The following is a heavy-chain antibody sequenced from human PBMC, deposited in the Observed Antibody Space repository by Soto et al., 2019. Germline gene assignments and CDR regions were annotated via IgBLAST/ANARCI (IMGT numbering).Heavy chain of an antibody. CDR2: ISGSGGST. CDR1: GFTFSSYA. CDR3: AKADSSGWYGESY. Sequence: PVGSLRLSCAASGFTFSSYAMSWVRQAPGKGLEWVSAISGSGGSTYYADSVKGRFTISRDNSKNTLYLQMNSLRAEDTAVYYCAKADSSGWYGESYWGQGTLVTVSS. D-gene: IGHD6-19*01. J-gene: IGHJ4*02. V-gene: IGHV3-23*01.